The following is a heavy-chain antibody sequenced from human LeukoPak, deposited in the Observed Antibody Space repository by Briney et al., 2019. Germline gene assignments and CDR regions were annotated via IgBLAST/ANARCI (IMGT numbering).Heavy chain of an antibody. CDR1: GFTFSSYS. J-gene: IGHJ4*02. D-gene: IGHD6-19*01. Sequence: GGSLRLSCVGSGFTFSSYSMTWVRQAPGKGLEWVSYISSSSNYIYYSDAVKGRFTISRDNAKNSLYLQMDSLRAEDTAVYFCARHLTSGRKSFDYWGQGTVVAVSP. CDR2: ISSSSNYI. CDR3: ARHLTSGRKSFDY. V-gene: IGHV3-21*01.